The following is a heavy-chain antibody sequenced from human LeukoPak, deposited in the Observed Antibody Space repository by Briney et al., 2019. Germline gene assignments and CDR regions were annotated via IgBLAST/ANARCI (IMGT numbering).Heavy chain of an antibody. Sequence: GGSLRLSCAASGFTFSSYAMSWVRQAPGKGLEWVSAISGSGGSTYYADSVKGRFTISRDNSKTTLYLQMNSLRAEDTAVYYCAREGGYSGSYRDCYFDYWGQGTLVTVSS. CDR3: AREGGYSGSYRDCYFDY. CDR2: ISGSGGST. J-gene: IGHJ4*02. V-gene: IGHV3-23*01. CDR1: GFTFSSYA. D-gene: IGHD1-26*01.